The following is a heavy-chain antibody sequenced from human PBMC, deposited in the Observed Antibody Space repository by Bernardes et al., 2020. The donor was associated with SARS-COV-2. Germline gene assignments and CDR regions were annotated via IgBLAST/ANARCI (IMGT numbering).Heavy chain of an antibody. CDR3: ASGGYSSGWFTY. Sequence: GWSLRLSCAASGFTFSNYAMSWVRQAPGKGLEWVSVISGRGDSIFYADSVKGRFTISRDNSQNTVSLQMNSLGAEDTAVYYCASGGYSSGWFTYWGQGTLVTVSS. CDR1: GFTFSNYA. D-gene: IGHD6-19*01. J-gene: IGHJ4*02. V-gene: IGHV3-23*01. CDR2: ISGRGDSI.